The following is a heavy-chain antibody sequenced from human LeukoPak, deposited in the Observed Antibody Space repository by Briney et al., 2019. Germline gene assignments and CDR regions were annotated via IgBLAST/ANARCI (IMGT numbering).Heavy chain of an antibody. D-gene: IGHD2-15*01. CDR3: ARHTQYYYFDY. J-gene: IGHJ4*02. CDR2: IYPGDSDT. Sequence: GESLKISCKGSGYSFISYWIGWVRQVPGKGLEWMGIIYPGDSDTRYSPSSQGQVTISVDKSISTAYLQWSSLKASDTAMYYCARHTQYYYFDYWGQGTLVTVSS. V-gene: IGHV5-51*01. CDR1: GYSFISYW.